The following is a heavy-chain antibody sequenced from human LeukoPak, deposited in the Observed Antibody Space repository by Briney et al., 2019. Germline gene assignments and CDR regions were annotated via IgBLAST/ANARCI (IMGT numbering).Heavy chain of an antibody. Sequence: ASVKVSCKASGYTFPSYYMHWVRQAPGQGLEWMGIINPSGGSTSYAQKFQGRVTMTRDTSTSTVYMELSSLRSEDTAVYYCARDLTGYYDFWSGYYRTEYFQHWGQGTLVTVSS. D-gene: IGHD3-3*01. J-gene: IGHJ1*01. CDR1: GYTFPSYY. CDR2: INPSGGST. CDR3: ARDLTGYYDFWSGYYRTEYFQH. V-gene: IGHV1-46*01.